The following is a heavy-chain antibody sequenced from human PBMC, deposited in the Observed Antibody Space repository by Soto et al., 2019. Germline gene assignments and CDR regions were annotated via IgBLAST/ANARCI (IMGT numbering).Heavy chain of an antibody. CDR3: ARSGIGITIFGVVINPSGDYYYMDV. V-gene: IGHV1-46*01. CDR1: GYTFTSYY. Sequence: GASVKVSCKASGYTFTSYYMHWVRQAPGQGLEWMGIINPSGGSTSYAQKFQGRVTMTRDTSTSTVYMELRSLRSDDTAVYYCARSGIGITIFGVVINPSGDYYYMDVWGKGTTVTV. D-gene: IGHD3-3*01. J-gene: IGHJ6*03. CDR2: INPSGGST.